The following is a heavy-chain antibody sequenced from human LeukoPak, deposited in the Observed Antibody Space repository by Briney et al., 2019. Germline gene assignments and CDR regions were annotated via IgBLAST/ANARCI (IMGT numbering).Heavy chain of an antibody. D-gene: IGHD6-19*01. Sequence: GRSLRLSCAASGFTFSSYAMHWVRQAPGKALEWVAVISYDGSNKYYADSVKGRFTISRDNSQNTLYLQMNSLRAEDTAVYYCARDPDVMYSSGWLDYWGQGTLVTVSS. CDR2: ISYDGSNK. CDR1: GFTFSSYA. J-gene: IGHJ4*02. V-gene: IGHV3-30*04. CDR3: ARDPDVMYSSGWLDY.